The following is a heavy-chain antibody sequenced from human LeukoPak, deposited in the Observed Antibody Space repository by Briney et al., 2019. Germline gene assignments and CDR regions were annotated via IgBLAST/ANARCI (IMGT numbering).Heavy chain of an antibody. V-gene: IGHV1-18*01. D-gene: IGHD3-16*01. CDR3: VRSYGLEGDY. CDR1: GYTFVSHG. Sequence: ASVKVSCKAAGYTFVSHGISWVRLAPGQGLEWMGWISAYNGDTKYAQKFQARVTMTTDTSTSTAYMELRTLTSDDTAVYFCVRSYGLEGDYWGRGTLVTVSS. J-gene: IGHJ4*02. CDR2: ISAYNGDT.